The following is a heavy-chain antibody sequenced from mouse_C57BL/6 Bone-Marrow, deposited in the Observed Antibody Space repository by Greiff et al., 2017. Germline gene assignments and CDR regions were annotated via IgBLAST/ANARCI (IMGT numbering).Heavy chain of an antibody. V-gene: IGHV1-59*01. D-gene: IGHD1-1*01. Sequence: VQLQQPGAELVRPGTSVKLSCKASGYTFTSYWMHWVKQRPGQGLEWIGVIDPSASYTNYNQQFKGKATLTVDTSSDTAYMKLRSLTSEDSAVDYCARRTTVRGDYWGQGTTLTVAS. CDR1: GYTFTSYW. J-gene: IGHJ2*01. CDR2: IDPSASYT. CDR3: ARRTTVRGDY.